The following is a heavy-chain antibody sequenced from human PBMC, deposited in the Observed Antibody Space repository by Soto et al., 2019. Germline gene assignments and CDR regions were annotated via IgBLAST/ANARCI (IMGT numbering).Heavy chain of an antibody. V-gene: IGHV4-30-4*01. CDR2: IYYSGST. D-gene: IGHD3-22*01. Sequence: SETLSLTCTVSGGSISSGDYYWSWIRQPPGKGLEWIGYIYYSGSTYYNPSLKNRITISVDTPKNQLSLKLSSVTAADTAVYYCARAFDDSSGYYGGLGYWGQGTLVTVSS. CDR1: GGSISSGDYY. J-gene: IGHJ4*02. CDR3: ARAFDDSSGYYGGLGY.